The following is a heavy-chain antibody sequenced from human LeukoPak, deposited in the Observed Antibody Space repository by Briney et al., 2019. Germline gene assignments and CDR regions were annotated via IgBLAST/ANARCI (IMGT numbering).Heavy chain of an antibody. CDR1: SGSISSSSSY. CDR3: ARYKSWWELHAFDI. Sequence: SETLSLTCTVSSGSISSSSSYWGWIRQPPGKGLKWIASIFYRGSTYYNPSLKSRVTISIDTSKNQFSLKLSSVTAADTAVYYCARYKSWWELHAFDIWGQGTLVTVSS. CDR2: IFYRGST. V-gene: IGHV4-39*01. J-gene: IGHJ3*02. D-gene: IGHD4-23*01.